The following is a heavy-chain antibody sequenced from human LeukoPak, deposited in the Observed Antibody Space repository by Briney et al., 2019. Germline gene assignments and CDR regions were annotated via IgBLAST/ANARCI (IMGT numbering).Heavy chain of an antibody. CDR2: INHSGST. V-gene: IGHV4-39*07. Sequence: SETLSLTCTVSGGSISSGGYYWSWIRQPPGKGLEWIGEINHSGSTNYNPSLKSRVTISVDTSKNQFSLKLSSVTAADTAVYYCARSNETIDYWGQGTLVTVSS. J-gene: IGHJ4*02. CDR3: ARSNETIDY. CDR1: GGSISSGGYY. D-gene: IGHD1-1*01.